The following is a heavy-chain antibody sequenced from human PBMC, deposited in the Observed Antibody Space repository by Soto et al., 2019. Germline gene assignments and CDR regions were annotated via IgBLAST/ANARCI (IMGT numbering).Heavy chain of an antibody. J-gene: IGHJ4*02. CDR1: ESTVSRDW. D-gene: IGHD1-26*01. Sequence: ESHLVESGGGLVQTGGSLRLSCAISESTVSRDWMNWVRQAPEKGLEWVAHTNQDGSQKYYVDSVKGRFTISRDNAKKSLYLEMNSLRAGDPAMYYCTGGVGDAFWGQGTLVTVSS. V-gene: IGHV3-7*01. CDR2: TNQDGSQK. CDR3: TGGVGDAF.